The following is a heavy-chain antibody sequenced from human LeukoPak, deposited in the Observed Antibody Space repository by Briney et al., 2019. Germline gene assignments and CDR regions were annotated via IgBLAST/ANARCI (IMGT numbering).Heavy chain of an antibody. D-gene: IGHD1-26*01. J-gene: IGHJ6*02. CDR3: AKSRMGAKEKSEGRFGMDV. Sequence: GGSLRLSCAASGFTFSSYGMHWVRQAPGKGLEWVAVISYDGSNKYYADSVKGRFTISRDNSKNTLYLQMNSLRAEDTAVYYCAKSRMGAKEKSEGRFGMDVWGQGTTVTVSS. CDR1: GFTFSSYG. CDR2: ISYDGSNK. V-gene: IGHV3-30*18.